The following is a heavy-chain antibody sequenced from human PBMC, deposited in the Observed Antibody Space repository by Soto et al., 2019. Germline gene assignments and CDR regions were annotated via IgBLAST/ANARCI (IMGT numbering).Heavy chain of an antibody. Sequence: PVGSLRLSCAVSGFTSSSYAMHWVRQARGKGLEWVAVISYEGSNKYYADSVKGRFIISRDNSKSTLYLQMNSLRAEDTAVYYCASEWRHDGLDYWGQGTLVTVSS. CDR1: GFTSSSYA. CDR3: ASEWRHDGLDY. CDR2: ISYEGSNK. D-gene: IGHD5-18*01. V-gene: IGHV3-30-3*01. J-gene: IGHJ4*02.